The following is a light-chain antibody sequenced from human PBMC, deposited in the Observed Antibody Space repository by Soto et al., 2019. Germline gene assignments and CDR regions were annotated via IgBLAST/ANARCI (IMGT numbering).Light chain of an antibody. V-gene: IGKV1-5*03. CDR2: KAS. CDR1: QSISSW. CDR3: QQYNSYSYT. J-gene: IGKJ2*01. Sequence: DIQMTQSPSTLSASVGDRVTITCRASQSISSWLAWYQQQPGKAPKLLIYKASSLESGVPSTFIGSGSGTEFTLTISSRQPDDFATYYFQQYNSYSYTLSQGTKLEIK.